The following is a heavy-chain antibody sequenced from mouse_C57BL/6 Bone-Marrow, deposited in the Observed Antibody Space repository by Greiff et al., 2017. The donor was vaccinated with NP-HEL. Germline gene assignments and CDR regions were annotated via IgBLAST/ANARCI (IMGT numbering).Heavy chain of an antibody. J-gene: IGHJ4*01. CDR1: GYTFTDYY. D-gene: IGHD2-5*01. V-gene: IGHV1-19*01. CDR2: INPYNGGT. CDR3: ARFGYSNRYAMDY. Sequence: DVQLQESGPVLVKPGASVKMSCKASGYTFTDYYMNWVKQSHGKSLEWIGVINPYNGGTSYNQKFKGKATLTVDKSSSTAYMELNSLTSEDSAVYYCARFGYSNRYAMDYWGQGTSVTVSS.